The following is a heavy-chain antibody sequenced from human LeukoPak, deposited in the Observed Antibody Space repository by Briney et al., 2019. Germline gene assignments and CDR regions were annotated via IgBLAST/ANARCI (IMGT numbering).Heavy chain of an antibody. V-gene: IGHV4-4*07. J-gene: IGHJ4*02. D-gene: IGHD1-26*01. Sequence: SETLSLTCTVSGGSISSYYWSWIRQPAGKGLEWIGRIYTSGSTNYNPSLKSRVTMSVDTSKNQFSLKLSSVTAADTAVYYCARHRPLQGWEHQGADFDYWGQGTLVTVSS. CDR1: GGSISSYY. CDR3: ARHRPLQGWEHQGADFDY. CDR2: IYTSGST.